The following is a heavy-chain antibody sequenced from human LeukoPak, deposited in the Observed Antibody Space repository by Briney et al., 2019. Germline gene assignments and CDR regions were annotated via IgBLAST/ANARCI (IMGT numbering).Heavy chain of an antibody. CDR1: GGSISTYY. CDR2: IDHSGST. CDR3: ARVGDYYYESNL. Sequence: SETLSLTCTVSGGSISTYYWSWIRQPPGKGLEWIGDIDHSGSTNYNPSLKSRVTISVDTSKNQFSLELSSVTAADTAVYYCARVGDYYYESNLWGQGTLVTVSS. D-gene: IGHD3-22*01. J-gene: IGHJ4*02. V-gene: IGHV4-59*08.